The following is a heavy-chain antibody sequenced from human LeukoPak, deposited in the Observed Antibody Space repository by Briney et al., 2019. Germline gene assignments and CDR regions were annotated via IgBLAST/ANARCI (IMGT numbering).Heavy chain of an antibody. CDR3: ASSGCTSCYYDY. Sequence: GGSLRLSCAASEFSFSIYSMNWVRQAPGKGLEWVSSISSSGNYIGYADSVKGRITISRDNAKNSLYLQMNSLRAEDTAVYYCASSGCTSCYYDYWGQGTLVTVSS. J-gene: IGHJ4*02. CDR2: ISSSGNYI. D-gene: IGHD2-2*01. V-gene: IGHV3-21*01. CDR1: EFSFSIYS.